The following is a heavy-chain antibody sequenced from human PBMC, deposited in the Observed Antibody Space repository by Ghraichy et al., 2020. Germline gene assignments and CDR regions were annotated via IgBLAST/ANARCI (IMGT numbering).Heavy chain of an antibody. CDR3: ARRGRGAGCLRSLDY. Sequence: GGSLRLSCAASGFILSDYSMNWVRQAPGKGPEWVSYISESGSTTYYVDSVKGRFTISRDNAKNSLYLEMNSLRAEDTAVYYCARRGRGAGCLRSLDYWGQGTMVIVSS. D-gene: IGHD5/OR15-5a*01. V-gene: IGHV3-48*04. CDR1: GFILSDYS. J-gene: IGHJ4*02. CDR2: ISESGSTT.